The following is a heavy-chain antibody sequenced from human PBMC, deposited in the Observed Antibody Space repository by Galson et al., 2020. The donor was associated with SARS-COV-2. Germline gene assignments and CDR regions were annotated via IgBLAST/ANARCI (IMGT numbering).Heavy chain of an antibody. Sequence: SQTTSLTCAISGDSVSSNSTAWNWNRQSPSRGLEWLGRTYYRSKWYNDYAVSVKSRITINPDTSKNQFSLQLNSVTPEDTAVYYCARGYSGAGSSSSWYIISAFDIWSQGTMVTVSS. CDR1: GDSVSSNSTA. V-gene: IGHV6-1*01. CDR2: TYYRSKWYN. CDR3: ARGYSGAGSSSSWYIISAFDI. J-gene: IGHJ3*02. D-gene: IGHD6-13*01.